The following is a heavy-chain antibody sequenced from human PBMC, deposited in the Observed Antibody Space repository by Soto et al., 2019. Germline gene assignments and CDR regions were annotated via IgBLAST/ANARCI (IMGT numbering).Heavy chain of an antibody. CDR1: GGSFSGYY. V-gene: IGHV4-34*01. CDR3: ARDKITGLFDY. Sequence: QVQLQQWGAGLLKPSETLSLTCAVYGGSFSGYYWTWIRQPPGTGLEWIGEINHSGSTNYNPSLKSRVTISVDTSKNQFSLKLTPVPAADTAVYYFARDKITGLFDYWCQATLVTVSS. CDR2: INHSGST. D-gene: IGHD2-8*02. J-gene: IGHJ4*02.